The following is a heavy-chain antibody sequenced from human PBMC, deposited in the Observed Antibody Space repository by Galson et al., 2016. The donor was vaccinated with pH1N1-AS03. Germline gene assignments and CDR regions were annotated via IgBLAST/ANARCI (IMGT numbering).Heavy chain of an antibody. Sequence: SLRLSCAASGFPFSNSGMHWVRQAPGKGLEWVALIWCDGSSQYYTDSVKGRFTISRDNSENTLYLQMNSLRPEDTAVYYCVVWHSSAVRWGFDYWGQGTLVTVSS. CDR1: GFPFSNSG. J-gene: IGHJ4*02. D-gene: IGHD3-22*01. V-gene: IGHV3-33*01. CDR3: VVWHSSAVRWGFDY. CDR2: IWCDGSSQ.